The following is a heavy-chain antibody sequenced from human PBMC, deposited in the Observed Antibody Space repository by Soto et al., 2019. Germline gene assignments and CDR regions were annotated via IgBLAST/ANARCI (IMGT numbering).Heavy chain of an antibody. Sequence: QVHLQQWGAGLLKPSETLSLTCAVYGGSLSGYYWNWIRQPPGKGLEWIGEISRTESGNFNPSLTRRLNLAVDPSKNHVSLRLRSVSAADTAGYYCARGGYDYSQYYNGMDVWGQGTTVTVSS. CDR2: ISRTESG. CDR3: ARGGYDYSQYYNGMDV. D-gene: IGHD5-12*01. CDR1: GGSLSGYY. J-gene: IGHJ6*02. V-gene: IGHV4-34*01.